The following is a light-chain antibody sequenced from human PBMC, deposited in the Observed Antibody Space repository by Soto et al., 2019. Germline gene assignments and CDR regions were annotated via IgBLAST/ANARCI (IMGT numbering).Light chain of an antibody. V-gene: IGKV1-27*01. J-gene: IGKJ3*01. CDR2: AAS. Sequence: DIQMTQSPSSLSASVGDRVTITCRASQDISNSLAWYQQKPGKVTKLVIYAASTVQSGVPSRFSGSGSGTDFTLTISSLQAEDVATYYCQRYKSAPPLFTFGAGTKVEIK. CDR1: QDISNS. CDR3: QRYKSAPPLFT.